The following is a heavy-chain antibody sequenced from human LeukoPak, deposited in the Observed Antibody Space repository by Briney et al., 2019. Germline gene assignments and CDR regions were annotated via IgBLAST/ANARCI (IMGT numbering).Heavy chain of an antibody. D-gene: IGHD3-10*01. Sequence: GGSLRLSCAASGFTFSSYAMSWVRQAPGKGLEWVSAISSGGGSTYYADSVKGRFTISRDNAKNSLYLQMNSLRAEDTAVYYCAEVRGAPGYWGQGTLVTVSS. J-gene: IGHJ4*02. CDR2: ISSGGGST. V-gene: IGHV3-23*01. CDR1: GFTFSSYA. CDR3: AEVRGAPGY.